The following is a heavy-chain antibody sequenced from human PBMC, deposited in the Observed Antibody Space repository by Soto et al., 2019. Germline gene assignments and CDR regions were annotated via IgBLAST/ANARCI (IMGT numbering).Heavy chain of an antibody. CDR3: ARDPLIGDTDYGLDV. Sequence: GGSLRLSCAASGFTFSSYWMHLVRQAPGKGLVWVSRINNDGSSTSYADSVNGRFTISRDSAKSTLYLEMSSLRAEDTAVYYCARDPLIGDTDYGLDVWGQGTTVTVSS. CDR1: GFTFSSYW. V-gene: IGHV3-74*01. CDR2: INNDGSST. D-gene: IGHD2-21*01. J-gene: IGHJ6*02.